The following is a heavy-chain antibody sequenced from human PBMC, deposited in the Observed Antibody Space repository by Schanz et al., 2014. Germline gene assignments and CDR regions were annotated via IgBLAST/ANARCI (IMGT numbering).Heavy chain of an antibody. V-gene: IGHV1-69*10. D-gene: IGHD3-10*01. CDR2: IIPILGIA. CDR3: ARVSMEFERGKSYYYYMDV. J-gene: IGHJ6*03. CDR1: GYTFISYG. Sequence: QVQLVQSGPEVKKPGASVKVSCKASGYTFISYGIKWVRQAPGQGLEWMGWIIPILGIANYAQKFQGRVTITADKSTFTAYMDVSSLRSEDTAVYYCARVSMEFERGKSYYYYMDVWGRGTTVTVSS.